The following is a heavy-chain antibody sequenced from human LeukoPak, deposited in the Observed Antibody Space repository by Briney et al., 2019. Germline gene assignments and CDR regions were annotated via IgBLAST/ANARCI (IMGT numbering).Heavy chain of an antibody. D-gene: IGHD3-16*02. J-gene: IGHJ4*02. V-gene: IGHV3-15*01. Sequence: PGGSLRLSYAASGFTFKHAFLSWVRQAPGKGLEWVARIKSKSDGEVTDYAAPVKGRFVISRDDSNSTVYLQMNSLKTEDTAVYFCTTDPVSFEGIIAPFDYWGQGTLVTVFS. CDR3: TTDPVSFEGIIAPFDY. CDR2: IKSKSDGEVT. CDR1: GFTFKHAF.